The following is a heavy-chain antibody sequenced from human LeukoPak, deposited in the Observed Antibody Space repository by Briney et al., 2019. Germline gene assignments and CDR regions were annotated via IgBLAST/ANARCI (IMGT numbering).Heavy chain of an antibody. CDR3: ARSPFGGGRWYHTPQFDY. J-gene: IGHJ4*02. V-gene: IGHV1-2*02. D-gene: IGHD4-23*01. Sequence: ASVKVSCKASGYTFTCYYMHWVRQAPGQGLEWMGWINPNSGGTNYAQKFQGRVTMTRDTSISTAYMELSRLRSDDTAVYYCARSPFGGGRWYHTPQFDYWGQGTLVTVSS. CDR2: INPNSGGT. CDR1: GYTFTCYY.